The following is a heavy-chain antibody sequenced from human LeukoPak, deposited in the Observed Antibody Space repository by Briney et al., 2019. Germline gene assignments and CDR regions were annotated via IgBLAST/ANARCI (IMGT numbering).Heavy chain of an antibody. CDR1: GFTFSSYA. V-gene: IGHV3-30-3*01. Sequence: GGSLRLPCAASGFTFSSYAMHWVRQAPGKGLEWVAVISYDGSNKYYADSVKGRFTISRDNSKNTLYLQMNSLRAEDTAVYYCARDYDFWSGYYYYFDYWGQGTLVTVSS. CDR2: ISYDGSNK. J-gene: IGHJ4*02. D-gene: IGHD3-3*01. CDR3: ARDYDFWSGYYYYFDY.